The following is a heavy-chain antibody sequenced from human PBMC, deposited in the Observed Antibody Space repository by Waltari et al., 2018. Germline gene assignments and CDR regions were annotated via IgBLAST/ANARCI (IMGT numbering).Heavy chain of an antibody. D-gene: IGHD3-10*01. CDR1: GFPFTAYG. V-gene: IGHV3-23*01. J-gene: IGHJ4*02. Sequence: EVQLLESGGSLVQPGGSLRLSCAASGFPFTAYGMSWVRQAPGKGLEWVAGMSGSGNNTYYADSGRGRLTTSRDNAKNTLYLEMDSLRVEDTAIYYCAKVLGVMGFDSWGQGILVTVSS. CDR3: AKVLGVMGFDS. CDR2: MSGSGNNT.